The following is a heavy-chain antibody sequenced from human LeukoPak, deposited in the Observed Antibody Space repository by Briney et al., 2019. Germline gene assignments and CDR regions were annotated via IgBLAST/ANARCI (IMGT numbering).Heavy chain of an antibody. V-gene: IGHV4-31*03. J-gene: IGHJ4*02. CDR2: IYYSGST. Sequence: SETLSLTCTVSGGSISSGGYYWSWIRQHPGKGLEWIGYIYYSGSTYYNPSLKSRVTISVDTSKNQFSLKLSSVTAADTAVYYCARYTLTTVTGNFDYWGQGTLVTVSS. CDR1: GGSISSGGYY. D-gene: IGHD4-17*01. CDR3: ARYTLTTVTGNFDY.